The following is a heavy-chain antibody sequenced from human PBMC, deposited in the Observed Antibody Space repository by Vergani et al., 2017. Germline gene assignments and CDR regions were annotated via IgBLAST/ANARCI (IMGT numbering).Heavy chain of an antibody. Sequence: EVQLVESGGELVQPGRPLRLSCVASGFTFTAHGLNWVRQAPGKGLEWVSGISGQNFRTHYADSVKGRFTISRDDSKNTVYLQINSLRAEDTAFYYCADLYSDDGFSPFWGQGTLVTVSS. CDR2: ISGQNFRT. V-gene: IGHV3-23*04. D-gene: IGHD1-26*01. J-gene: IGHJ4*02. CDR3: ADLYSDDGFSPF. CDR1: GFTFTAHG.